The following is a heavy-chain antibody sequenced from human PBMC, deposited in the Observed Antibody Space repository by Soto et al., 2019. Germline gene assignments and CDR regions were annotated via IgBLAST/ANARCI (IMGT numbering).Heavy chain of an antibody. D-gene: IGHD3-10*01. CDR3: AREGGHYYGSGTDY. Sequence: QVQLVESGGGVVQPGRSQRLSCAASGFTFSSYAMHWVRQAPGKGLEWVAVISYDGSNKYYADSVKGRFTISRDNSKNTLYLQMNSLRAEDTAVYYCAREGGHYYGSGTDYWGQGTLVTVSS. CDR2: ISYDGSNK. CDR1: GFTFSSYA. V-gene: IGHV3-30-3*01. J-gene: IGHJ4*02.